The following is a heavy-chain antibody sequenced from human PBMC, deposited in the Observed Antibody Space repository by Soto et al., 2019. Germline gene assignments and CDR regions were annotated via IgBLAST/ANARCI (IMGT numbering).Heavy chain of an antibody. J-gene: IGHJ4*02. Sequence: GGSLRLSCAASGFIFSSYAMSWVRQAPGKGLEWVSGISGSGGSTYYADSVKGRFTISRDNSKNTLYLQMNSLRAEDTAVYYCAKGGTVWFGELVPGYWGQGTLVTVSS. CDR2: ISGSGGST. D-gene: IGHD3-10*01. V-gene: IGHV3-23*01. CDR1: GFIFSSYA. CDR3: AKGGTVWFGELVPGY.